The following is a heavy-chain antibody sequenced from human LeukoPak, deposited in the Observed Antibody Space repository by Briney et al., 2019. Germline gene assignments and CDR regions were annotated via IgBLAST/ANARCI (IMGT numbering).Heavy chain of an antibody. J-gene: IGHJ3*02. CDR1: GFIFRNYW. Sequence: PGGSLRVSCAASGFIFRNYWMSWVRQAPGKGLEWVAIINQDGREKHYVDSVKGRFTISRDNAKDSLYLQMNSLRAEDTAVYYCARDRSDCGGDCYSADDGFDIWGQGTMVTVSS. D-gene: IGHD2-21*02. V-gene: IGHV3-7*03. CDR2: INQDGREK. CDR3: ARDRSDCGGDCYSADDGFDI.